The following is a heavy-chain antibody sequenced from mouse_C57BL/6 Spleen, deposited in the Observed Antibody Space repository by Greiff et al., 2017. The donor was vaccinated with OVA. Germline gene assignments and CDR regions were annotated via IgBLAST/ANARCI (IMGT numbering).Heavy chain of an antibody. Sequence: VQLQQPGAELVRPGSSVKLSCKASGYTFTSYWMDWVKQRPGQGLEWIGNIYPSDSETHYNQKFKDKATLTVDKSSSTAYMQLSSLTSEDSAVYYCARYGGYPYYAMDDWGQGTSVTVSS. J-gene: IGHJ4*01. CDR1: GYTFTSYW. V-gene: IGHV1-61*01. CDR3: ARYGGYPYYAMDD. CDR2: IYPSDSET. D-gene: IGHD2-2*01.